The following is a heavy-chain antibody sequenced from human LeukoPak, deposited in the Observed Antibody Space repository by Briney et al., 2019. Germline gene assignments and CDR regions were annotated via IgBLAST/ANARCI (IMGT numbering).Heavy chain of an antibody. J-gene: IGHJ4*02. V-gene: IGHV3-23*01. Sequence: GGSLRLSCAASGFTFSSFTMTWVRPAPGKGLEWVSTIGGSGASTYYAGSVKGRFTISRDNSKNTLSLQVNSLRAEDSAIYYCAKNYYGSGTMGGYWGQGTLVTVSS. CDR2: IGGSGAST. CDR3: AKNYYGSGTMGGY. CDR1: GFTFSSFT. D-gene: IGHD3-10*01.